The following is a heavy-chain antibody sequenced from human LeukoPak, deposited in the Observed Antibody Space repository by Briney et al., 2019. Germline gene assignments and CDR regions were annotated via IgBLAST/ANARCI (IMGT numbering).Heavy chain of an antibody. V-gene: IGHV3-23*01. Sequence: GGSLRLSCAASGFTFSSYAMSWVRQAPGKGLEWVSAISGSGGSTYYADSVKGRFTISRDNSKNTLYLQMNSLRAEDTAVYYCLLGGPTYYYDSSGYTQITYVDYWAREPWSPSPQ. CDR2: ISGSGGST. D-gene: IGHD3-22*01. CDR3: LLGGPTYYYDSSGYTQITYVDY. CDR1: GFTFSSYA. J-gene: IGHJ4*02.